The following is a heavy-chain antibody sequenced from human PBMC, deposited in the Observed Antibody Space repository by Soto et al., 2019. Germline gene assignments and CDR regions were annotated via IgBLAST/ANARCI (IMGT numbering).Heavy chain of an antibody. D-gene: IGHD1-7*01. CDR2: IYYSGST. J-gene: IGHJ3*02. CDR3: ARNYGHAFDI. V-gene: IGHV4-59*01. CDR1: GGSISSYY. Sequence: SETLSLTCTVSGGSISSYYWSWIRQPPGKGLEWIGYIYYSGSTNYNPSLKSRVTISVDTPKNQFSLKLSSVTAADTAVYYCARNYGHAFDIWGQGTMVPVSS.